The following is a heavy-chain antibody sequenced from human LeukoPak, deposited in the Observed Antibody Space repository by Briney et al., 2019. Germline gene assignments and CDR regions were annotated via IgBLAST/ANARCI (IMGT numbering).Heavy chain of an antibody. J-gene: IGHJ3*02. CDR2: ISAYNGNT. D-gene: IGHD3-22*01. V-gene: IGHV1-18*01. Sequence: ASVKVSCKASGYTFTSHGISWVRQAPGQGLEWMGWISAYNGNTNYAQKIQGRVTMTTDTSTSTAYMELRSLRSDDTAVYYCARVAQNYYDSSGYDAFDIWGQGTMVTVSS. CDR3: ARVAQNYYDSSGYDAFDI. CDR1: GYTFTSHG.